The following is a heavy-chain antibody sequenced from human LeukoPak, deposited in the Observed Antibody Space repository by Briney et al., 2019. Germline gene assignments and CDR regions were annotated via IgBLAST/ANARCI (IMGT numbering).Heavy chain of an antibody. V-gene: IGHV3-23*01. Sequence: GGSLRLSCAASGFTFSSYAMSWVRQAPGKGLEWVSAISGSGGSTYYADSVKGRFTISRDNSKNTLYLQMNSLRAEDTAVYYCAKTESVSYYYDSSDSNPRYYFDYWGQGTLVTVSS. CDR1: GFTFSSYA. CDR2: ISGSGGST. D-gene: IGHD3-22*01. J-gene: IGHJ4*02. CDR3: AKTESVSYYYDSSDSNPRYYFDY.